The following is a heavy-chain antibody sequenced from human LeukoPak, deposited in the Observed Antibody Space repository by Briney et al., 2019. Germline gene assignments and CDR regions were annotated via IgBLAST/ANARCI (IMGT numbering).Heavy chain of an antibody. D-gene: IGHD6-19*01. CDR1: GFTFSTYS. Sequence: GGSLRLSCAASGFTFSTYSMNWVRQAPGKGLEWVSSISGGSSYIYYADSVKGRLTISRDDAKNSLYQQRNSLRREDTAVYYCAGGRLGSSGWLSIDYWGQGALVTVSS. V-gene: IGHV3-21*01. CDR2: ISGGSSYI. CDR3: AGGRLGSSGWLSIDY. J-gene: IGHJ4*02.